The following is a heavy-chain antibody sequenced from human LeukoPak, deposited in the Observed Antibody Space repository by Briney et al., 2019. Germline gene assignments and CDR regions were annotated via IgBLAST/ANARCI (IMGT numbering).Heavy chain of an antibody. J-gene: IGHJ5*02. CDR2: IYYSGST. V-gene: IGHV4-39*01. CDR3: ARHYGP. D-gene: IGHD3-10*01. CDR1: GGSISSISSNNYH. Sequence: SETLSLTCIVSGGSISSISSNNYHWGWIRQPPGKGLEWIGSIYYSGSTYYNPSLKSRVTISVDTSKNQFSPKLNSVTAADTAVYYCARHYGPWGQGTLVTVSS.